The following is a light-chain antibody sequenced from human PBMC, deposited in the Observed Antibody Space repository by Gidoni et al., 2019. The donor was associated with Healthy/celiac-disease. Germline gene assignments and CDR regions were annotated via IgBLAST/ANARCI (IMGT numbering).Light chain of an antibody. CDR1: QSVRSN. CDR2: GAS. CDR3: QQYNNWPPLLT. V-gene: IGKV3-15*01. J-gene: IGKJ4*01. Sequence: EIVMTQSPATLSLSTEERANLSCRASQSVRSNLALYQQKTGQTHRLIIYGASTRATGIPDRFSGRGSGTEFTLTISSLQSVDFAVYYGQQYNNWPPLLTFGGGTKVEIK.